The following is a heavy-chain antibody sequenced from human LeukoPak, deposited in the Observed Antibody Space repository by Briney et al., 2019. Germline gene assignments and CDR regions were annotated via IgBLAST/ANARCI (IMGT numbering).Heavy chain of an antibody. CDR1: GGSISSYY. D-gene: IGHD1-26*01. V-gene: IGHV4-34*01. J-gene: IGHJ4*02. CDR3: ARRRGSGSYYRIDY. Sequence: SETLSLTCTVSGGSISSYYWSWIRQPPGKGLEWIGEINHSGSTNYNPSLKSRVAISVDTSKNQFSLKLSSVTAADTAVYYCARRRGSGSYYRIDYWGQGTLVTVSS. CDR2: INHSGST.